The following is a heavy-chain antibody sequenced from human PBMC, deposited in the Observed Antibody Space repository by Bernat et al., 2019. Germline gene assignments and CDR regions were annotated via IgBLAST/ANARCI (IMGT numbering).Heavy chain of an antibody. CDR1: GFTFSSYG. CDR2: ISYDGSNK. V-gene: IGHV3-30*18. Sequence: QVQLVESGGGVVQPGRSLRLSCAASGFTFSSYGMHWVRQAPGKGLEWVAVISYDGSNKYYSDSVKGRFTISRDNSKTTLYLQMNSLGAEDTAVYYCAKSRDDFWSGYTVFDYWGQGTLVTVSS. D-gene: IGHD3-3*01. CDR3: AKSRDDFWSGYTVFDY. J-gene: IGHJ4*02.